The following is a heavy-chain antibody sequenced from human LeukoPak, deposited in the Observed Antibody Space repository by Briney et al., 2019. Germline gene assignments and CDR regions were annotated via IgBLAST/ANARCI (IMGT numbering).Heavy chain of an antibody. J-gene: IGHJ6*02. CDR3: ARDPDSSGWYPSYYYYGMDV. D-gene: IGHD6-19*01. CDR1: GFTFSSYW. Sequence: GGSLRLSCAASGFTFSSYWMSWVRQAPGKGLEWVANIKQDGSEKYYVDSVKCRFTISRDNAKNSLYLQMNSLRAEDTAVYYCARDPDSSGWYPSYYYYGMDVWGQGTTVTVSS. CDR2: IKQDGSEK. V-gene: IGHV3-7*01.